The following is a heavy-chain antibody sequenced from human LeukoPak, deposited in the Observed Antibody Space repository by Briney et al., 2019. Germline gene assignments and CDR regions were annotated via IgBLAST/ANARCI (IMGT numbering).Heavy chain of an antibody. CDR2: INYSGST. Sequence: KPSETLSLTCTVSGVSIISSSYDWGWIRQPPGKGLEWIGSINYSGSTDNNPSLKSRVTISVDASKNQFSLKMSSVTAADTAVYYCARHFDNWGQGTLVTVSS. CDR1: GVSIISSSYD. J-gene: IGHJ4*02. V-gene: IGHV4-39*01. CDR3: ARHFDN.